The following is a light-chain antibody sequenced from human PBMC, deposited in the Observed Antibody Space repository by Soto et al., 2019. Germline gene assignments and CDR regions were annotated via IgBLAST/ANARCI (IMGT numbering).Light chain of an antibody. V-gene: IGKV1-5*03. CDR3: GHCKGDSGA. J-gene: IGKJ1*01. Sequence: DIQMTQSPYRLSGAEGERVAIACRASQTISSWLAWYQQKPGKAPKLLIYKASTLKSGVPSRFSGSGSGTEFTLIICRQQCGDFATYYGGHCKGDSGAFDEGTKVDI. CDR2: KAS. CDR1: QTISSW.